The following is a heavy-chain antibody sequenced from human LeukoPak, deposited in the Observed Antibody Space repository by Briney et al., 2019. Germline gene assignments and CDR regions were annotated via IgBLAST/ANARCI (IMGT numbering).Heavy chain of an antibody. CDR3: AKTLVHYDSSGYYFDY. J-gene: IGHJ4*02. V-gene: IGHV4-39*07. CDR1: GGSISSSSYY. D-gene: IGHD3-22*01. Sequence: PSETLSPTCTVSGGSISSSSYYWGWIRQPPGKGLEWIGSIYYSGSTYYNPSLKSRVTISVDTSKNQFSLKLSSVTAADTAVYYCAKTLVHYDSSGYYFDYWGQGTLVTASS. CDR2: IYYSGST.